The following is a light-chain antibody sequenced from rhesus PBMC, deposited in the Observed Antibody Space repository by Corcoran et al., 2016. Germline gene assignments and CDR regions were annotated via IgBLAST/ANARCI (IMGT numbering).Light chain of an antibody. Sequence: DIQMTQSPSSLSASVGDTVTITCRASQSISNWLAWYQQKPGKAPKLVIYKASTLQTGVPSRFSGSVSGTDSTLTISSLQSEDFATYDCRHYGSREFTFGPGTKLDIK. CDR3: RHYGSREFT. CDR1: QSISNW. J-gene: IGKJ3*01. CDR2: KAS. V-gene: IGKV1-22*01.